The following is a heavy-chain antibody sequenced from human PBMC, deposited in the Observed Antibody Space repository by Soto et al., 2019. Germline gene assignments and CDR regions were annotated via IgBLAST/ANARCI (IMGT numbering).Heavy chain of an antibody. J-gene: IGHJ4*02. V-gene: IGHV4-59*08. CDR3: ARAGDSSGPVALGY. D-gene: IGHD6-19*01. CDR1: GGSISSYY. Sequence: PSETLSLTCTVSGGSISSYYWSWIRQPPGKGLEWIGYSYYSGSTNYNPSLKSRVTISVDTSKNQFSLKLSSVTAADTAVYYCARAGDSSGPVALGYWGQGTLVTVSS. CDR2: SYYSGST.